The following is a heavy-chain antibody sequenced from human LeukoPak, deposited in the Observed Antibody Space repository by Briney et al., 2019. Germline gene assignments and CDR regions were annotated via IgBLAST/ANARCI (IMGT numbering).Heavy chain of an antibody. Sequence: SETLSLTCAVYGGSFSGYYWSWIRQPPGKGLEWIGEINHSGSTNHNSSLKSRVTISVDTSKNQFPLKLSSVTAADTAVYYCATRPDIAATGPGWFDPWGQGTLVTVSS. CDR2: INHSGST. J-gene: IGHJ5*02. V-gene: IGHV4-34*01. CDR3: ATRPDIAATGPGWFDP. D-gene: IGHD6-13*01. CDR1: GGSFSGYY.